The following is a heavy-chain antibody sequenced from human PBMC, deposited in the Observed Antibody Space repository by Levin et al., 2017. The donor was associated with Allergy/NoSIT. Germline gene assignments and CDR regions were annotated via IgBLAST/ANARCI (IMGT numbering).Heavy chain of an antibody. CDR3: ARARRGAPTMVRGVIAEGHFDY. J-gene: IGHJ4*02. D-gene: IGHD3-10*01. CDR2: IYHSGST. V-gene: IGHV4-30-2*01. CDR1: GGSIRSGGYS. Sequence: SQTLSLPCAVSGGSIRSGGYSWSWIRQPPGKGLEWIGYIYHSGSTYYNPSLKSRVTISVDRSKNQFSLKLSSVTAADTAVYYCARARRGAPTMVRGVIAEGHFDYWGQGTLVTVSS.